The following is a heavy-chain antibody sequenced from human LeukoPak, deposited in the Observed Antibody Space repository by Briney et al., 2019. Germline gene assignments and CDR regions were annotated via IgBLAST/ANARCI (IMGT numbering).Heavy chain of an antibody. J-gene: IGHJ4*02. CDR3: ARGGMEDSSGLAY. CDR1: GGSISSYY. V-gene: IGHV4-59*01. D-gene: IGHD6-19*01. CDR2: IYYSGST. Sequence: PSETLSLTCTVSGGSISSYYWSWIRQPPGKGLEWIGYIYYSGSTNYNPSLKSRVTISVDTSKNQFSLKLSSVTAADTAVYYCARGGMEDSSGLAYWGQGTLVTVSS.